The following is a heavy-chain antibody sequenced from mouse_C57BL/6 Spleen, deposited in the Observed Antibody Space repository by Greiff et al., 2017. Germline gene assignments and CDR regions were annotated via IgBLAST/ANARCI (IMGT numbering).Heavy chain of an antibody. CDR2: NYPGSGST. D-gene: IGHD1-2*01. V-gene: IGHV1-55*01. CDR1: GYTFTSYW. Sequence: QVQLQQPGAELVKPGASVKMSCKASGYTFTSYWITWVKQRPGQGLEWIGDNYPGSGSTNYNEKFKSNATLTVDTSSSTAYMQLSSLTSEDSAVYYCAKGIKDAMDYWGQGTSVTVSS. J-gene: IGHJ4*01. CDR3: AKGIKDAMDY.